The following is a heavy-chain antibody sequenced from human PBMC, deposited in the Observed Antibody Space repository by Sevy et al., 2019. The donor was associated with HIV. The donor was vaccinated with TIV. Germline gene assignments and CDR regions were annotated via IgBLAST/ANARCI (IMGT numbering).Heavy chain of an antibody. V-gene: IGHV3-49*04. CDR1: GFTFGDYC. J-gene: IGHJ4*02. D-gene: IGHD6-13*01. CDR3: TRWKAAQSIFDY. CDR2: LKSDVYGGKV. Sequence: GGSLRLSCTASGFTFGDYCMSWVRQAPGKGLEWVAFLKSDVYGGKVDHAACARGRFVISRDDSKTIAYLQMNDLKTEDNGVYYCTRWKAAQSIFDYWGQGALVTVSS.